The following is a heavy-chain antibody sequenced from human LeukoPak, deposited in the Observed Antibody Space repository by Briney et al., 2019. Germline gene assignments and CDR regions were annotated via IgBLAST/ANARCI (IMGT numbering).Heavy chain of an antibody. CDR1: GGSISSSNW. J-gene: IGHJ6*02. CDR3: AREAGDSGAHGMDV. D-gene: IGHD4-17*01. Sequence: SGTLSLTCAVSGGSISSSNWWSWVPQPPGKGLEWIGEIYHSGSTNYNPSLKSRVTISVDKSKNQFSLKLSSVTAADTAVYYCAREAGDSGAHGMDVWGQGTTVIVSS. CDR2: IYHSGST. V-gene: IGHV4-4*02.